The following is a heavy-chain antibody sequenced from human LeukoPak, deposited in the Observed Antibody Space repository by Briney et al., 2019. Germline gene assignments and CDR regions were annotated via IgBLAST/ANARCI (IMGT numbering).Heavy chain of an antibody. J-gene: IGHJ4*02. CDR1: GYTFTGYY. CDR2: INPNSGGT. Sequence: ASVKVSCKASGYTFTGYYMHWVRPAPGQGLEWMGWINPNSGGTNYAQKFQGRVAMTRDTSISTAYMELSRLRSDDTAVYYCARDRGGLRFLEWLYGGLDYWGQGTLVTVSS. V-gene: IGHV1-2*02. D-gene: IGHD3-3*01. CDR3: ARDRGGLRFLEWLYGGLDY.